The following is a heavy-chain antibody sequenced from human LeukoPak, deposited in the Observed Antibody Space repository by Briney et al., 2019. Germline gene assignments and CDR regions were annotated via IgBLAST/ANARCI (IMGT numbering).Heavy chain of an antibody. CDR1: GGSMRSDSSF. J-gene: IGHJ5*02. V-gene: IGHV4-61*02. CDR3: ARELGSDYGGYSP. D-gene: IGHD4-23*01. CDR2: IYATGNT. Sequence: SETLSLTCSVSGGSMRSDSSFWSWIRQPAGKGLEWIGRIYATGNTNYNPSLEKRVTISVDTSKNQFSLELTSVTVADTAVYYCARELGSDYGGYSPWGQGTLVTVSS.